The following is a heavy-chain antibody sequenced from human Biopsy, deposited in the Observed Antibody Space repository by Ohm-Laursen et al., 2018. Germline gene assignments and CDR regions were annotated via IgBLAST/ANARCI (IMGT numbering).Heavy chain of an antibody. CDR1: GFTFRTYE. D-gene: IGHD3-3*01. CDR2: IGSSGSTI. V-gene: IGHV3-48*03. Sequence: SLRLSCAASGFTFRTYEMNWVRQAPGKGLEWVSHIGSSGSTIYYADSVKGRFTISRDNAKNSLYLQMSSLRAEDTAVYYCARGPGKLWSGYYTWGQGSLVSVSS. CDR3: ARGPGKLWSGYYT. J-gene: IGHJ5*02.